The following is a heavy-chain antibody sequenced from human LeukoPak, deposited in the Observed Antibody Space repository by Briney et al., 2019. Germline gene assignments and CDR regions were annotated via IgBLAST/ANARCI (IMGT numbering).Heavy chain of an antibody. J-gene: IGHJ6*03. CDR3: ARDGYGDRLGLYYYYMDV. D-gene: IGHD4-17*01. Sequence: GASVKVSCKASGYTFTGYYMHWVRQAPGQGLEWMGWINPNSGGTNYAQKFQGRVTMTRDTSISTAYMELSRLRSDDTAVYYCARDGYGDRLGLYYYYMDVWGKGTTVTISS. CDR2: INPNSGGT. V-gene: IGHV1-2*02. CDR1: GYTFTGYY.